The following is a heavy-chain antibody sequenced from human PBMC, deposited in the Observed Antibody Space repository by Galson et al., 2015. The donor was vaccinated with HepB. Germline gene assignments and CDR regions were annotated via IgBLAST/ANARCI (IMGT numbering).Heavy chain of an antibody. V-gene: IGHV4-34*01. CDR1: GGSFSAFY. Sequence: LSLTCAVYGGSFSAFYWSWIRQPPGKGLEWIGEINHSGSTNYNPSLKSRVTISVDTSKNQFSLKLSSVTAADTAVYYCARARDGRRSMVRGVIPYGMDVWGQGTTVTVSS. CDR3: ARARDGRRSMVRGVIPYGMDV. CDR2: INHSGST. J-gene: IGHJ6*02. D-gene: IGHD3-10*01.